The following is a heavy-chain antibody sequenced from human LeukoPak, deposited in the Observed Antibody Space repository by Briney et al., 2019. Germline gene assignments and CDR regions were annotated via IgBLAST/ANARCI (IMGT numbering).Heavy chain of an antibody. CDR2: ISGSGAST. Sequence: PGGSLRLSCAASGFPFSSYAMNWVRQAPGKGLEWVSAISGSGASTNYADSVKDRFTLSRDDSKNTLYLQMNSLRAEDTAVYYCAKSRSSSSTSCYNYWGQGTLVTVSS. J-gene: IGHJ4*02. CDR1: GFPFSSYA. V-gene: IGHV3-23*01. D-gene: IGHD2-2*02. CDR3: AKSRSSSSTSCYNY.